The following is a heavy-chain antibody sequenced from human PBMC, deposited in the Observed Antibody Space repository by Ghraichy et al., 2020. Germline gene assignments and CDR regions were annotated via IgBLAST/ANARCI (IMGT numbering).Heavy chain of an antibody. J-gene: IGHJ4*02. CDR1: GFNFSNYW. CDR2: IKTNASST. D-gene: IGHD2-15*01. Sequence: GGSLRLSCTASGFNFSNYWMHWVRQAPGKGLVWVSHIKTNASSTDYADSVKGRFTISRDNAKNTVYLEMNSLTAEDTAVYYCTREGEYTTSDGWWDYWGQRPLVTVRS. V-gene: IGHV3-74*01. CDR3: TREGEYTTSDGWWDY.